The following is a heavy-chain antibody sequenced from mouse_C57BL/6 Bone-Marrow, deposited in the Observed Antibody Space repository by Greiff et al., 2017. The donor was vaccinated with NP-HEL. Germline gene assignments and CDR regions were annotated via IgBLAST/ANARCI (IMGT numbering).Heavy chain of an antibody. V-gene: IGHV1-81*01. J-gene: IGHJ4*01. CDR1: GYTFTSYG. Sequence: VKLMESGAELARPGASVKLSCKASGYTFTSYGISWVKQRTGQGLEWIGEIYPRSGNTYYNEKFKGKATLTADKSSSTAYMELRSLTSEDSAVYFCARTGLDYYAMDYWGQGTSVTVSS. CDR3: ARTGLDYYAMDY. CDR2: IYPRSGNT. D-gene: IGHD3-1*01.